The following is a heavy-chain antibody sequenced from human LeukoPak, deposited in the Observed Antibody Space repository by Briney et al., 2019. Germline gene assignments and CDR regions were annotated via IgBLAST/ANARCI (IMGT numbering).Heavy chain of an antibody. CDR3: ARAAGPLAAPDF. CDR1: GGSFSNYC. D-gene: IGHD6-13*01. V-gene: IGHV4-59*01. CDR2: IYYSGST. Sequence: SETLSLTCTVSGGSFSNYCWSWIRQPPGKGLEWIGYIYYSGSTNYNPSLRSRVTISVDTSKNQFSLKLSSVTAADTAVYYCARAAGPLAAPDFWGQGTPVTVSS. J-gene: IGHJ4*02.